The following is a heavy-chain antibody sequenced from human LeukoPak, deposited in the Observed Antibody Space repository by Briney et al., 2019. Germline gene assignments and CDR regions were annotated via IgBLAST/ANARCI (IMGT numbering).Heavy chain of an antibody. V-gene: IGHV4-59*12. D-gene: IGHD2-15*01. CDR3: VRDRQHCSGGNCYSEDLPDS. CDR2: IYYSGSA. Sequence: SETLSLTCTVSGGSISSYYWSWIRQPPGKGLEWLGYIYYSGSANYNPSLKSRVTISVDTSKNQFSLKLSSVTAADTAVYFCVRDRQHCSGGNCYSEDLPDSWGQGIVVAVSS. J-gene: IGHJ4*02. CDR1: GGSISSYY.